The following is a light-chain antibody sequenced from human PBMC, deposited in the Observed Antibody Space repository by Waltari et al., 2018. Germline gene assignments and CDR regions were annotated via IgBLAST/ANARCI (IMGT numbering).Light chain of an antibody. V-gene: IGLV1-40*01. CDR2: GNN. CDR1: SSNLGSPHV. Sequence: QSVLTQPPSVSGAPGQRFTISCTGISSNLGSPHVVHWDQQLPGTAPKLLIYGNNNRPSGVPDRFSGSKSGTSASLAITGLQAGDEADYYCQSYDSSLSARVFGGGTKLTVL. CDR3: QSYDSSLSARV. J-gene: IGLJ3*02.